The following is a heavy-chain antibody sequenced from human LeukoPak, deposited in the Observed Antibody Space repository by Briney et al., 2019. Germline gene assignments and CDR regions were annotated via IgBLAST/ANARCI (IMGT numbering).Heavy chain of an antibody. J-gene: IGHJ4*02. CDR2: ISYDGSDK. V-gene: IGHV3-30*04. D-gene: IGHD3-10*01. CDR1: GFTFSSYC. CDR3: ARSYYYGSGSYYSHFDY. Sequence: PGRSLRLSCAASGFTFSSYCLHWVRQAPGKGLEWVATISYDGSDKYYVDSVKGRFTTSRDNSKNTLYLQMNSLRAEDTAVYYCARSYYYGSGSYYSHFDYWGQGTLVTVSS.